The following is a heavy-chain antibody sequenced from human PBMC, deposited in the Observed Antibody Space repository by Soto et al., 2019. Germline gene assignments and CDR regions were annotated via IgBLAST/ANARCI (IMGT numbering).Heavy chain of an antibody. D-gene: IGHD5-12*01. Sequence: PGESLKISCKGSGYSFTSYWIGWVRQMPGKGLEWMGIIYPGYSDTRYSPSFQGQVTISADKSISTAYLQWSSLKASDTAMYYCARQGLHLYYYYGMDVWGQGTTVTVSS. CDR2: IYPGYSDT. J-gene: IGHJ6*02. CDR3: ARQGLHLYYYYGMDV. V-gene: IGHV5-51*01. CDR1: GYSFTSYW.